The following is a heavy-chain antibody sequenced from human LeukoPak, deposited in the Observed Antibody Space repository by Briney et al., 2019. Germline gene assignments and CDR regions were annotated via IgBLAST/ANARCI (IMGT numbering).Heavy chain of an antibody. CDR3: ARERWIQGYFDF. V-gene: IGHV3-33*01. CDR2: IWYDGSQK. Sequence: PGRSLRLSCAASGFTFSNYGMHWVRQAPGKGLEWVAIIWYDGSQKYYADSVKGRFTISRDNSKKTVYLQMNSLRAEDTAVYYCARERWIQGYFDFWGQGALVTVSS. CDR1: GFTFSNYG. J-gene: IGHJ4*02. D-gene: IGHD5-18*01.